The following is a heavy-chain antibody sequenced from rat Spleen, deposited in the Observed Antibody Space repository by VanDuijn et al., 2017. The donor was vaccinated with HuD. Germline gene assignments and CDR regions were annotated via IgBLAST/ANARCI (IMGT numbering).Heavy chain of an antibody. CDR2: ISYDGSST. CDR3: ASGDSHAY. Sequence: EVQLVESDGGLVQPGRSLKLSCAASGFTFSDYNMAWVRQAPKKGLEWVATISYDGSSTYYRDSVKGRFTISRDNAKSTLYLQMDSLRSEDTATYYCASGDSHAYWGQGTLVTVSS. V-gene: IGHV5-7*01. CDR1: GFTFSDYN. J-gene: IGHJ3*01. D-gene: IGHD4-3*01.